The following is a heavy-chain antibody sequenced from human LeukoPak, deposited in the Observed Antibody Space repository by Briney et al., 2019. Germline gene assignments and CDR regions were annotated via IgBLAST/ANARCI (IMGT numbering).Heavy chain of an antibody. D-gene: IGHD5-18*01. CDR3: ARDASRIQLWPL. V-gene: IGHV4-61*05. Sequence: SETLSLTCTVSGGSISTSNYYWGWIRQPPGKGPEWIGYIYNSGSTNYNPSLKSRVTISVDMSKNQFSLKLSSVTAADTAIYYCARDASRIQLWPLWGQGTLVTVSS. J-gene: IGHJ4*02. CDR2: IYNSGST. CDR1: GGSISTSNYY.